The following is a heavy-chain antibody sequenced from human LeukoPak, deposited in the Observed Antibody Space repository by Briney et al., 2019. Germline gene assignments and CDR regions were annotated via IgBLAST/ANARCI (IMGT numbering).Heavy chain of an antibody. J-gene: IGHJ4*02. D-gene: IGHD3-22*01. CDR1: GYTFTGYY. CDR3: ARVSYYDSSGYYRYYFDY. Sequence: ASVKVSCKASGYTFTGYYMHWVRQAPGQGLEWMGWINPNSGGTNYAQKFQGRVTMTRDTSISTAYMELSRLGSDDTAVYYCARVSYYDSSGYYRYYFDYWGQGTLVTVSS. V-gene: IGHV1-2*02. CDR2: INPNSGGT.